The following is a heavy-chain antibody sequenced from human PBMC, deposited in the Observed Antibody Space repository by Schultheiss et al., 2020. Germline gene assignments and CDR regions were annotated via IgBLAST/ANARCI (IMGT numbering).Heavy chain of an antibody. CDR1: GFTFSSYS. Sequence: GGSLRLSCAASGFTFSSYSMNWVRQAPGKGLEWVSSISSSSSYIYYADSVKGRFTISRDNAKTTLILEMNSLRDEDTAVYYCANSGLAAAGTRWNDYWGQGTLVTVSS. D-gene: IGHD6-13*01. CDR2: ISSSSSYI. J-gene: IGHJ4*02. CDR3: ANSGLAAAGTRWNDY. V-gene: IGHV3-21*01.